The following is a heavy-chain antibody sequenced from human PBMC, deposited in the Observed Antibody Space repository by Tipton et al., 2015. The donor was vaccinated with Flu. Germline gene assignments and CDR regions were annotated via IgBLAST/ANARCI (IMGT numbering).Heavy chain of an antibody. Sequence: SLRLSCAASGFTFNTHWMHWVRQAPEKGLVWVSRINSDGSSTNYADSLKGRFTISRDNAKSTLYLQMNSLRADDTAVYYCAREGLAVAGTNRYFDLWGRGTLVTGSS. J-gene: IGHJ2*01. CDR2: INSDGSST. CDR1: GFTFNTHW. CDR3: AREGLAVAGTNRYFDL. D-gene: IGHD6-19*01. V-gene: IGHV3-74*01.